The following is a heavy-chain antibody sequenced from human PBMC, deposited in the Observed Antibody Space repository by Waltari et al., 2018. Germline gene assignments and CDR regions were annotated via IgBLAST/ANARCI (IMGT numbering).Heavy chain of an antibody. V-gene: IGHV1-24*01. J-gene: IGHJ4*02. D-gene: IGHD3-3*01. CDR3: ATDRGRDYDFWSGYLI. Sequence: QVQLVQSGAEVKKPGASVKVSCKVSGYTLTELSMHWVRQAPGKGLELMGGFDPEDGETIYAQKFQGRVTMTEDTSTDTAYMELSSLRSEDTAVYYCATDRGRDYDFWSGYLIWGQGTLVTVSS. CDR1: GYTLTELS. CDR2: FDPEDGET.